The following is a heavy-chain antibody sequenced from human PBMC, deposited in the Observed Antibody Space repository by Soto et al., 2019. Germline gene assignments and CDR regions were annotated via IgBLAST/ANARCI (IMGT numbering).Heavy chain of an antibody. Sequence: SETLSLTCTVSGGSISSYYWSWIRQPPGKGLEWIGYIYYSGSTNYNPSIKSRVTISVDTSKNQFSLKLSSVTAADTAVYYCARVPAAIRNGEYYYYYYMDVWGKGTTVTVSS. D-gene: IGHD2-2*01. J-gene: IGHJ6*03. V-gene: IGHV4-59*01. CDR3: ARVPAAIRNGEYYYYYYMDV. CDR1: GGSISSYY. CDR2: IYYSGST.